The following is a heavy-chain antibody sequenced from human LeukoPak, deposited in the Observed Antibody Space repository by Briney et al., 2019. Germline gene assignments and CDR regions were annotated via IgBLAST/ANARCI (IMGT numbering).Heavy chain of an antibody. V-gene: IGHV1-2*02. CDR1: GYTFTGYY. D-gene: IGHD2-15*01. CDR3: AQTPWYYYYGMDV. Sequence: ASVTVSCKASGYTFTGYYMHWVRQAPGQGLEWMGWINPNSGGTNYAQKFQGRVTMTRDTSISTAYMELSRLRSDDTAVYYCAQTPWYYYYGMDVWGQGTTATVSS. CDR2: INPNSGGT. J-gene: IGHJ6*02.